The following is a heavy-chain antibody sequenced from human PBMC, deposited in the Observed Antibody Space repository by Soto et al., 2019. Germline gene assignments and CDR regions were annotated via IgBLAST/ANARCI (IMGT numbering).Heavy chain of an antibody. CDR1: GFTFSSYV. CDR3: AIDSRFDRLLSNYYYYGMYV. V-gene: IGHV3-30*03. J-gene: IGHJ6*02. Sequence: GGSLRLSCAASGFTFSSYVMHWVRQAPGKGLEWVAVICYDGSNKYYADSVKGRFTISRDNSKNTLYLQMNSLSAEDTAVYYCAIDSRFDRLLSNYYYYGMYVWGQGTTVTVSS. CDR2: ICYDGSNK. D-gene: IGHD3-9*01.